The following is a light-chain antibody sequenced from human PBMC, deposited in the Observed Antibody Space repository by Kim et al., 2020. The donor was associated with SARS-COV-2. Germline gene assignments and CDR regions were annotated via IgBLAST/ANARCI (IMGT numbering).Light chain of an antibody. CDR3: SSYTSSSTVI. J-gene: IGLJ2*01. CDR2: GVS. V-gene: IGLV2-14*03. Sequence: GQSITISCTGTSSDIGVYNYVSWYQQHPGKAPTLMIYGVSSRPSGITDRFSGSKAGNTASLTISGLQAEDEADYYCSSYTSSSTVIFGGGTQLTVL. CDR1: SSDIGVYNY.